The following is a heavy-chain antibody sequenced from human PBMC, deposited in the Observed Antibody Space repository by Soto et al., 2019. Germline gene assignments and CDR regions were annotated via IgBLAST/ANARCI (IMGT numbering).Heavy chain of an antibody. D-gene: IGHD1-26*01. Sequence: SETLSLTCTVAGGSISSYYWSWIRQPPGKGLEWIGYIYYSGSTNYNPSLKSRVTISVDASKNQLSLKLSSVTAADTAVYYCASTGRNYYYGMDVWGQGTTVTVSS. J-gene: IGHJ6*02. CDR2: IYYSGST. CDR3: ASTGRNYYYGMDV. CDR1: GGSISSYY. V-gene: IGHV4-59*01.